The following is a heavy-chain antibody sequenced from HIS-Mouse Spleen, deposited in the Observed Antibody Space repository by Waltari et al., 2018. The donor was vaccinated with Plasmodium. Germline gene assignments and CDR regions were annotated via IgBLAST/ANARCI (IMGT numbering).Heavy chain of an antibody. CDR1: GGSFSGYY. Sequence: QVQLQQWGAGLLKPSETLSLTCAVYGGSFSGYYWSWIRQPPGKGLEWIGEIKQRGSTNYTPSLRSRVTISVDTSKNQFSLKLSSVTAADTAVYYCARLVVVASKDSYWGQGTLVTVSS. J-gene: IGHJ4*02. D-gene: IGHD2-15*01. V-gene: IGHV4-34*01. CDR2: IKQRGST. CDR3: ARLVVVASKDSY.